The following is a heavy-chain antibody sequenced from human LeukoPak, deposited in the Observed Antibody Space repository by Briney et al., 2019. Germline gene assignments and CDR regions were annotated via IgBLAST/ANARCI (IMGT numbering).Heavy chain of an antibody. J-gene: IGHJ4*02. D-gene: IGHD3-22*01. CDR2: TYYRSKWYN. CDR3: ARAPDQYYYDSSGYYYGIYYFDY. V-gene: IGHV6-1*01. Sequence: HSQTLSLTCVISGDSVSSNSAAWNWIRQSPSRGLEWLGRTYYRSKWYNDYAISVKSRITINPDTSKNQFSLQLNSVTPEDMAVYYCARAPDQYYYDSSGYYYGIYYFDYWGQGTLVTVSS. CDR1: GDSVSSNSAA.